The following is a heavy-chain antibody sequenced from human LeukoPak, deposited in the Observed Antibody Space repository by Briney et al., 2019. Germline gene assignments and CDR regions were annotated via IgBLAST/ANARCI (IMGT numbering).Heavy chain of an antibody. J-gene: IGHJ5*02. CDR2: IGGTSRSI. CDR1: GFIFSRYR. CDR3: VGEGIVEPAATEGFDA. V-gene: IGHV3-21*06. Sequence: GGSLRLSCATSGFIFSRYRMNWVRQVPGKGLEWVSSIGGTSRSIYHADSVKGRFTISRDNAKNSLFLQMNSLRGEDTAVYYCVGEGIVEPAATEGFDAWGQGTLVTVSS. D-gene: IGHD2-2*01.